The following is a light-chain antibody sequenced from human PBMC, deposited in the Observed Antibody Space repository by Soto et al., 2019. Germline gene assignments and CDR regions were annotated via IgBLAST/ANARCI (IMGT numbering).Light chain of an antibody. CDR2: TTN. Sequence: QSVLTQPHSASGTPGQRGTLSCSGSSSNIGTSSVHWFQQLPGTAPKLLISTTNQRPSGVPERFSGSKSGTSASLAISGLQSEDEAEYDCAAWEDSLNGHVFGTGTKVTVL. V-gene: IGLV1-44*01. CDR3: AAWEDSLNGHV. J-gene: IGLJ1*01. CDR1: SSNIGTSS.